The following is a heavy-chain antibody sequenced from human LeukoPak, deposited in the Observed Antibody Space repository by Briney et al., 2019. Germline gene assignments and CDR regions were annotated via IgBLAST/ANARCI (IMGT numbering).Heavy chain of an antibody. Sequence: SETLSLTCTVSGGSISSYYWSWIRQPPGKGLEWIGYIYYSGSTNYNPSLKSRVTISVDTSKNQFSLKLSSVTAADTAVYYCARGAGGDMYSGSHRPIDYWGQGTLVTVSS. CDR1: GGSISSYY. V-gene: IGHV4-59*01. CDR3: ARGAGGDMYSGSHRPIDY. J-gene: IGHJ4*02. CDR2: IYYSGST. D-gene: IGHD1-26*01.